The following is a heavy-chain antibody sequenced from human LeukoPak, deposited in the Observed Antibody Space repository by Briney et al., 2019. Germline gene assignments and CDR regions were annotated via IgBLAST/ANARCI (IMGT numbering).Heavy chain of an antibody. J-gene: IGHJ3*02. V-gene: IGHV4-59*01. D-gene: IGHD3-10*01. CDR1: GGSISSYY. Sequence: NPSETLSLTCTVSGGSISSYYWSWIRQPPGKGLEWIGYIYYSGSTNYNPSLKSRVTISVDTSKNQFSLKLSSVTAADTAVYYCARDQRYYGSGSYDAFDIWGQGTMVTVS. CDR3: ARDQRYYGSGSYDAFDI. CDR2: IYYSGST.